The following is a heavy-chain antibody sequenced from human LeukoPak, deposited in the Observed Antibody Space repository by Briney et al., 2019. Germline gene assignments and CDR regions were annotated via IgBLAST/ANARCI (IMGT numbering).Heavy chain of an antibody. CDR2: ISGSSGST. J-gene: IGHJ5*02. D-gene: IGHD2-15*01. V-gene: IGHV3-23*01. Sequence: GSLRLSCAASGFTFSSYAMSWVRQAPGKGLEWVSAISGSSGSTYYADSVKGRFTISRDNSKNTLYLQMNSLRAEDTAVYYCAKGSIVVVVAAVPLYNWFDPWGQGTLVTVSS. CDR3: AKGSIVVVVAAVPLYNWFDP. CDR1: GFTFSSYA.